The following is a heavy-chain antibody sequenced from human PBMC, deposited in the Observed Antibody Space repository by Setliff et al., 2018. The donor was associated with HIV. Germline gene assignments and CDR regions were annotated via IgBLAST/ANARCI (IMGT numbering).Heavy chain of an antibody. CDR2: IWHAGNT. CDR1: GYSSAGNLA. CDR3: ARAVNLTFDI. V-gene: IGHV4-38-2*02. Sequence: SETLSLTCTISGYSSAGNLAWAWIRQHPKKGLEWIGSIWHAGNTLYNPSLKSRVSISLDTSMEEFGLQLSSVTAADTAVYYCARAVNLTFDIWSLGTMVTVSS. J-gene: IGHJ3*02.